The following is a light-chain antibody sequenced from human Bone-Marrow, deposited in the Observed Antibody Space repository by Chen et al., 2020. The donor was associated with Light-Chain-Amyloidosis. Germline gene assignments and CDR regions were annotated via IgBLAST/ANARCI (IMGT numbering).Light chain of an antibody. J-gene: IGLJ3*02. V-gene: IGLV3-21*02. CDR2: DDS. Sequence: YVLTQPSSVSVAPGQTATIACGGNNIGSTSVHWYQQTPVQAPLLVVYDDSDRPSGIPERLSGSNSGNTATLTISRVEAGDEADYYCQVWDRSSDRPVFGGGTKLTVL. CDR1: NIGSTS. CDR3: QVWDRSSDRPV.